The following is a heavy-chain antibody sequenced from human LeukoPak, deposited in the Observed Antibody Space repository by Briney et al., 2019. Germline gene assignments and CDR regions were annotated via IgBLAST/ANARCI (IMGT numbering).Heavy chain of an antibody. J-gene: IGHJ4*02. CDR1: GGSISSGGYY. V-gene: IGHV4-31*03. CDR3: ARSRTAAGTDY. CDR2: IYYSGST. D-gene: IGHD6-13*01. Sequence: SETLSLTCTVSGGSISSGGYYWSWIRQHPGKGLEWIGYIYYSGSTYYNPSLKSRVTISVDTSKNQFSLKLSSVTAADTAVYYCARSRTAAGTDYWGQGALVTVSS.